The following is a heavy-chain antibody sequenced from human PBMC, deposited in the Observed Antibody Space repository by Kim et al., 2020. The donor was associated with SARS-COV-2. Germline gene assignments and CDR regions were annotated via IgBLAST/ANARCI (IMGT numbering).Heavy chain of an antibody. D-gene: IGHD2-2*01. Sequence: SETLSLTCTVSGGSISSGSYYWGWIRQPPGKGLQWIGNIYYSGSTYYNPSLKSRVTISVDTSKNQFSLNLTSVTAADTAVYYCTRHMRGQLPPRVNWFDPWGQGTLVTVSS. J-gene: IGHJ5*02. CDR1: GGSISSGSYY. CDR2: IYYSGST. V-gene: IGHV4-39*01. CDR3: TRHMRGQLPPRVNWFDP.